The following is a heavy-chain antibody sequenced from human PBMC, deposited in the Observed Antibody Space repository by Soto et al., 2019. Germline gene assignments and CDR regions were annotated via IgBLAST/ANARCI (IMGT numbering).Heavy chain of an antibody. CDR2: VSFDGSNK. Sequence: VQLVESGGGVVQPGRSLRLSCAASGFTFSTHAMHWVRQAPGKGLECVAIVSFDGSNKYYADSVKGRFTISRDNSKNTLYLQMSRLTPEDTAFYYCARDQTGITTAGGGRIDRWGQGTLVTVSS. CDR1: GFTFSTHA. CDR3: ARDQTGITTAGGGRIDR. D-gene: IGHD6-13*01. J-gene: IGHJ5*02. V-gene: IGHV3-30-3*01.